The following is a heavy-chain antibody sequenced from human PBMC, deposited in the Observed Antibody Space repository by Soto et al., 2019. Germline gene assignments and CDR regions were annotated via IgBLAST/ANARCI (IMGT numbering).Heavy chain of an antibody. V-gene: IGHV1-18*01. CDR1: GSSFTTYG. CDR3: AREGPAPYYYYGMDV. Sequence: QFQLVQSGGEVKKPGASWKVSCRTSGSSFTTYGISGVRQPPGQGLEGRGWISAYNGNTNYAQKLQDRVTMTTDTSTSTAYMELRSLRSDDTAVYYCAREGPAPYYYYGMDVWGQGSTVTVSS. J-gene: IGHJ6*02. CDR2: ISAYNGNT.